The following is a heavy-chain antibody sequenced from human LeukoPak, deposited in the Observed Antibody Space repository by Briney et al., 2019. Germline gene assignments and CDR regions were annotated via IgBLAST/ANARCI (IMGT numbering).Heavy chain of an antibody. CDR3: ARGQGIAVAGYYYYYMDV. Sequence: SETLSLTYAVYGGSFSGYYWSWIRQPPGKGLEWIGEINHSGSTNYNPSLKSRVTISVDTSKNQFSLKLSSVTAADTAVYYCARGQGIAVAGYYYYYMDVWGKGTTVTVSS. V-gene: IGHV4-34*01. D-gene: IGHD6-19*01. CDR2: INHSGST. J-gene: IGHJ6*03. CDR1: GGSFSGYY.